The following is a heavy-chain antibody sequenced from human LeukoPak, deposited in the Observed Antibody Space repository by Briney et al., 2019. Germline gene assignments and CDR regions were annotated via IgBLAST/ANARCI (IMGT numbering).Heavy chain of an antibody. D-gene: IGHD3-16*01. V-gene: IGHV4-61*02. J-gene: IGHJ5*02. CDR3: ARGVQDWFDP. Sequence: SETLSLTCTVSGCSISSGSYYWRWLRQPAGKGLEWIGRIYTSGSTNYNPSLKSRVTISVDTPKNQFSLKLSSVTAADTAVYYCARGVQDWFDPWGQGTLVTVSS. CDR1: GCSISSGSYY. CDR2: IYTSGST.